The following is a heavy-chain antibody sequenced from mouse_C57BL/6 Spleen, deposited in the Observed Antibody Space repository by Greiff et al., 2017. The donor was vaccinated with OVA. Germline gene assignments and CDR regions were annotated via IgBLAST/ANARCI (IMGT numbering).Heavy chain of an antibody. J-gene: IGHJ2*01. CDR1: FSPFPLSF. CDR2: IYPNSVGT. CDR3: ARRAGYYGDYFDY. V-gene: IGHV1-72*01. Sequence: LQQPFSSLFPPLSSFPLSFPSSFSPFPLSFLPFFPHIPLRFLYFILIIYPNSVGTKYNEKFKSKATLTVDKPSSTAYMQLSSLTSEDSAVYCCARRAGYYGDYFDYWGQGTTLTVSS. D-gene: IGHD2-3*01.